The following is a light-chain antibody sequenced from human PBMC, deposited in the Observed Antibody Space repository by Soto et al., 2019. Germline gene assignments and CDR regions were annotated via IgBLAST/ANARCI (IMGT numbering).Light chain of an antibody. V-gene: IGLV1-36*01. Sequence: QSVLTQPPSVSEAPRQRVTISCSGSSSNIGNNAVNWYQQVPGKAPKLLIYYDDVLPSGVSDRFSGSKSGTSASLAISGLQSEDEADYYCAAWDDRLKGVVFGGGTKLTVL. CDR1: SSNIGNNA. J-gene: IGLJ2*01. CDR2: YDD. CDR3: AAWDDRLKGVV.